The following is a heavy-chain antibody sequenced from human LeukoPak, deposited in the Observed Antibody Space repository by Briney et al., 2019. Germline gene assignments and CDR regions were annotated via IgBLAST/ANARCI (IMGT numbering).Heavy chain of an antibody. V-gene: IGHV4-39*02. Sequence: PSETLSLTCAVSGGSISSNSYYWGWIRQPPGKGLEWIGSIYYSGSTYYNPSLKSRVTISVDTSKNQFSLKLSSVTAADTAVYYCARELRYFDWSYAFDIWGQGTMVTVSS. CDR1: GGSISSNSYY. CDR2: IYYSGST. J-gene: IGHJ3*02. D-gene: IGHD3-9*01. CDR3: ARELRYFDWSYAFDI.